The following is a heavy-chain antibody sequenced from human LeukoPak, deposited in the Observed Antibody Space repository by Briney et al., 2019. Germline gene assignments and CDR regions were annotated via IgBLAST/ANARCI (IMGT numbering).Heavy chain of an antibody. V-gene: IGHV3-30*03. CDR3: ARHPGDFTGIVNYYYMDV. CDR2: ISYDGSAK. Sequence: GGSLRLSCAASTFTFSTYGMHWVRQAPGKGLEWVAVISYDGSAKFYADSLKGRFTISRDNSKNTLFLQMNSLRVEDTAVYYCARHPGDFTGIVNYYYMDVWGKGTAVTVSS. CDR1: TFTFSTYG. D-gene: IGHD1-26*01. J-gene: IGHJ6*03.